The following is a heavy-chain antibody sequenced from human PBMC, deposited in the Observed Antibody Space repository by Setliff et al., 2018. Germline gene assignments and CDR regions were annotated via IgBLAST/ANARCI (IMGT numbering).Heavy chain of an antibody. Sequence: SETLSLTCTVSDDSISSRHYYWSWIRQPAGKGLEWLGQIYTSWSTNYNPSLKGRVTISLDTSKNQFSLSLTSVTAADTAVYYCARMSGFQYIDVWGKGTTVTVSS. V-gene: IGHV4-61*09. CDR3: ARMSGFQYIDV. CDR2: IYTSWST. J-gene: IGHJ6*03. D-gene: IGHD3-3*01. CDR1: DDSISSRHYY.